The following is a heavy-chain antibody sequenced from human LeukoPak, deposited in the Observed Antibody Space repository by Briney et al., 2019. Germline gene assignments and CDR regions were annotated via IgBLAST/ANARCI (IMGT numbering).Heavy chain of an antibody. V-gene: IGHV1-8*01. Sequence: ASVKVSCKASGYTFTSYDINWVRQATGQGLEWMGWMNPNSGNTGYAQKFQGRVTMTRNTSISTAYMELSSLRSEDTAVYYCARRNIVVITAGDAFDIWGQGTMVTVSS. J-gene: IGHJ3*02. CDR2: MNPNSGNT. CDR3: ARRNIVVITAGDAFDI. D-gene: IGHD3-22*01. CDR1: GYTFTSYD.